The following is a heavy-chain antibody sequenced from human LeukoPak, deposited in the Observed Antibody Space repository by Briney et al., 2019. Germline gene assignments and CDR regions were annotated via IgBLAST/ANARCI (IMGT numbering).Heavy chain of an antibody. CDR1: GFTFINYA. CDR2: ISGSGTSI. CDR3: ARGWYKSGWYTLDY. Sequence: SGGSLRLSCAASGFTFINYAMSWVRQAPGKGLEWVSGISGSGTSIYYADSVKGRFTISRDNSRNTLYLRMNSLRAEDTAVYYCARGWYKSGWYTLDYWGQGTLVTVSS. V-gene: IGHV3-23*01. J-gene: IGHJ4*02. D-gene: IGHD6-19*01.